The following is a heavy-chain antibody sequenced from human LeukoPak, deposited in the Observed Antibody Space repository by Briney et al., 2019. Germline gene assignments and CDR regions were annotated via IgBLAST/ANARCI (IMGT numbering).Heavy chain of an antibody. Sequence: GGSLRLSCAASRFTFSSYEMNWVRQAPGKGLEWVSYISSSGSTIYYADSVKGRFTISRDNAKNSLYLQMNSLRAEDTAVYYCARGGSYLSAFDIWGQGTMVTVSS. D-gene: IGHD1-26*01. CDR2: ISSSGSTI. J-gene: IGHJ3*02. V-gene: IGHV3-48*03. CDR1: RFTFSSYE. CDR3: ARGGSYLSAFDI.